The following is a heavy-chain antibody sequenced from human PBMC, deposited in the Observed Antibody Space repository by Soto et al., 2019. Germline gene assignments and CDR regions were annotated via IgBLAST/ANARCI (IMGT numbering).Heavy chain of an antibody. J-gene: IGHJ4*02. CDR3: ASGDKATLGTIDFNY. Sequence: QVQLMQSGAEVKKPGASVKVSCKASGYTFTSYDIHWVRQATGQGLEWMGWMNPNSGNTGYAQKFQGRVTMTRNTSISTAYMEVSSLRSVDTAVYYSASGDKATLGTIDFNYWGQGTLVTVSS. D-gene: IGHD1-1*01. CDR1: GYTFTSYD. CDR2: MNPNSGNT. V-gene: IGHV1-8*01.